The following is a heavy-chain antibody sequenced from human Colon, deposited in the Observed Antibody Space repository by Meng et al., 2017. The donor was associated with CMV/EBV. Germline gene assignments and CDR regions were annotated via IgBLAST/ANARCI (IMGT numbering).Heavy chain of an antibody. CDR3: ATGSVAADGKGY. D-gene: IGHD6-13*01. CDR2: INPKTANP. J-gene: IGHJ1*01. Sequence: CKPSGYMFTRNNINWVRQAPGQWLEWLGYINPKTANPTYVQGFTGRFVFSLDTSVSTAYLQISSLEAEDTAVYYCATGSVAADGKGYWGQGTLVTVSS. V-gene: IGHV7-4-1*02. CDR1: GYMFTRNN.